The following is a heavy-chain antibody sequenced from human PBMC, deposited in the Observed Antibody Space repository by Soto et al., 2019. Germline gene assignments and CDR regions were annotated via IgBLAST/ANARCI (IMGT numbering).Heavy chain of an antibody. CDR1: GGSISSSSYY. D-gene: IGHD3-3*01. Sequence: QLQLQESGPGLVKPSETLSLTCTVSGGSISSSSYYWGWIRQPPGKGLEWIGSIYYSGSTYYNPSLKSRVTISVDTSKNQFSLKLSSVTAADTAVYYCARQNSEYYDFWSGTMDYYGMDVWGQGTTVTVSS. CDR2: IYYSGST. J-gene: IGHJ6*02. V-gene: IGHV4-39*01. CDR3: ARQNSEYYDFWSGTMDYYGMDV.